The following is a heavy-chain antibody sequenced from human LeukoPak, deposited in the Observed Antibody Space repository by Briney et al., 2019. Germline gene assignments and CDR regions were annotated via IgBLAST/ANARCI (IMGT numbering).Heavy chain of an antibody. CDR1: GGSISSSSYY. V-gene: IGHV4-39*01. J-gene: IGHJ5*02. Sequence: PSETLSLTCTVSGGSISSSSYYWGWIRQPPGKGLEWIGSIYYSGSTYYNPSLKSRVTISVDTSKNQFSLKLSSVTAADTAVYYCARQSLTGRSYNWFDPWGQGTLVTVSS. CDR3: ARQSLTGRSYNWFDP. D-gene: IGHD1-20*01. CDR2: IYYSGST.